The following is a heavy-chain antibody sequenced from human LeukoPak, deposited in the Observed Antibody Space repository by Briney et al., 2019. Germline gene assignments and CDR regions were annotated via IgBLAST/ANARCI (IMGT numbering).Heavy chain of an antibody. CDR1: GYTFTVYH. J-gene: IGHJ4*02. CDR3: ARVGYYGSGTFGY. D-gene: IGHD3-10*01. Sequence: ASVKVSCKASGYTFTVYHLHWVRQAPGQGLESMGWISPDNGGTNYAQKFQGRVTMTRDPSSTTAYMEMKRLTSADTAVYYCARVGYYGSGTFGYWGQGAQVTVSS. V-gene: IGHV1-2*02. CDR2: ISPDNGGT.